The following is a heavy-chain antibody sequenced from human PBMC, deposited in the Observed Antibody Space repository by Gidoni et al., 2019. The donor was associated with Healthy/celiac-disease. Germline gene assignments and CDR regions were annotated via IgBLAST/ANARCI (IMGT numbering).Heavy chain of an antibody. Sequence: QVQLVESGGGVVQPGRSLRLSCAASGFTFSSYGMHWVRQAPGKGLEWVAVISYDGSNKYYADSVKGRFTISRDNSKNTLYLQMNSLRAEDTAVYYCAKEERPTYYDYVWGSYRRQFDYWGQGTLVTVSS. D-gene: IGHD3-16*02. CDR1: GFTFSSYG. V-gene: IGHV3-30*18. CDR3: AKEERPTYYDYVWGSYRRQFDY. CDR2: ISYDGSNK. J-gene: IGHJ4*02.